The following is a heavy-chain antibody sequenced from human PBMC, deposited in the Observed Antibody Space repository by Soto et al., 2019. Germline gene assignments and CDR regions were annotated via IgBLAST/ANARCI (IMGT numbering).Heavy chain of an antibody. CDR3: ARGSNMITFGGVITLVPPGDYYYGMDV. J-gene: IGHJ6*02. Sequence: ASVKVSCKASGCTFTSYAMHWVRQAPGQRLEWMGWINAGNGNTKYSQKFQGRVTITRDTSASTAYMELSSLRSEDTAVYYCARGSNMITFGGVITLVPPGDYYYGMDVWGQGTTVTVSS. V-gene: IGHV1-3*01. D-gene: IGHD3-16*01. CDR1: GCTFTSYA. CDR2: INAGNGNT.